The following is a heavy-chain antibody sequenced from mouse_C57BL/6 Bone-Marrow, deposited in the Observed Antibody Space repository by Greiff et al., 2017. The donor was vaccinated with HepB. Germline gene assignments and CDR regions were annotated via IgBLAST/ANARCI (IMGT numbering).Heavy chain of an antibody. D-gene: IGHD2-3*01. J-gene: IGHJ2*01. CDR3: ARSTDGYYVRFDY. CDR2: IYPRGGST. Sequence: QVQLQQSGPELVKPGASVKLSCKASGYTFTSYDLNWVKQRHGQGLEWIGWIYPRGGSTKYNEKFKGKATLTVDTYTRTAYMWLHSLTSEDSAVYFCARSTDGYYVRFDYWGQGTTLTVYS. CDR1: GYTFTSYD. V-gene: IGHV1-85*01.